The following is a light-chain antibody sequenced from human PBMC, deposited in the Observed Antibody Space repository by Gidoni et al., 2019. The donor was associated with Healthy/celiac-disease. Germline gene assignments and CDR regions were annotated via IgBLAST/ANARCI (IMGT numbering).Light chain of an antibody. V-gene: IGKV1-8*01. CDR3: QQYYSYPPPYT. CDR1: QGMSSY. J-gene: IGKJ2*01. Sequence: AIRMTQSPSSLAASTGDRVTIYCRASQGMSSYLAWYQQKPGQAPKLLIYAASTLQSGVPSRFSGSGSGTDFTLTISCLQSEDFATYYCQQYYSYPPPYTFGQGTKLEIK. CDR2: AAS.